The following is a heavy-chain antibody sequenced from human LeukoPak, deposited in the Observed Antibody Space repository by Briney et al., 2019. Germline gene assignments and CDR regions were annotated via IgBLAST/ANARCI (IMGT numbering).Heavy chain of an antibody. D-gene: IGHD6-19*01. CDR3: ARFRPQWLVRGGFDY. J-gene: IGHJ4*02. V-gene: IGHV4-34*01. CDR2: INHSGST. CDR1: GGSFSGYY. Sequence: PSETPSLTCAVYGGSFSGYYWSWIRQPPGKGLEWIGEINHSGSTNYNPSLKSRVTISVDTSKNQFSLKLSSVTAADTAVYYCARFRPQWLVRGGFDYWGQGTLVTVSS.